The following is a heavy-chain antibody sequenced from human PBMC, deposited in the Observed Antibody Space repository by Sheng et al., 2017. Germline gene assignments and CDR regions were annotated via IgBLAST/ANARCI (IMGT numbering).Heavy chain of an antibody. CDR1: GYSISSGYY. CDR2: IYHSGST. J-gene: IGHJ4*02. Sequence: QVQLQESGPGLVKPSETLSLTCAVSGYSISSGYYWGWIRQPPGKGLEWIGSIYHSGSTYYNPSLKSRVTISVDTSKNQFSLKLSSVTAADTAVYYCARDLEEDYDSSGYYLGYFDYWGQGTLVTVSS. CDR3: ARDLEEDYDSSGYYLGYFDY. D-gene: IGHD3-22*01. V-gene: IGHV4-38-2*02.